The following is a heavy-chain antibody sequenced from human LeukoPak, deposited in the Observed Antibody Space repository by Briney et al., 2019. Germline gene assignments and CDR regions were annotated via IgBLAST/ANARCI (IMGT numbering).Heavy chain of an antibody. D-gene: IGHD2-2*01. J-gene: IGHJ5*01. V-gene: IGHV3-23*01. CDR2: ISGSGGST. Sequence: GGSLRLSCAASGFTFSSYAMSWVRQAPGKGLEWVSAISGSGGSTYYADSVKGRFTISRDNSKNTLYLQMNSLRAEDTALYYCAKGSELPAAIRGNWFDSWGQGTLVTVSS. CDR3: AKGSELPAAIRGNWFDS. CDR1: GFTFSSYA.